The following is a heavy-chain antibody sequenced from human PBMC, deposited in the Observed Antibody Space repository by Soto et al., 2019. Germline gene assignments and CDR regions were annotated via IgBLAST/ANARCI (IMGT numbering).Heavy chain of an antibody. J-gene: IGHJ6*02. CDR1: GYTFTSYY. Sequence: ASVKVSCKASGYTFTSYYIQWVRQAPGQGLEWMGMIIPSFGTANYAQKFQGRVTITRDESTSTAYMELSSLRSEDTAVYYCATHWTGVPRYYYGMDVWGQGTTVTVSS. V-gene: IGHV1-46*01. CDR3: ATHWTGVPRYYYGMDV. CDR2: IIPSFGTA. D-gene: IGHD2-8*02.